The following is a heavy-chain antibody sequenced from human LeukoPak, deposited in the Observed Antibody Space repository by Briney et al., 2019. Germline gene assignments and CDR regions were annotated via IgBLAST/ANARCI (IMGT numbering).Heavy chain of an antibody. V-gene: IGHV4-59*08. D-gene: IGHD5-18*01. CDR3: ARMVDTAMDNYYFDY. Sequence: ESLSLTCTVSGGSISSYYRSWIRQPPGKGLEWIGYIYYSGSTNYNPSLKSRVTISVDTSKNQFSLKLSSVTAADTAVYYCARMVDTAMDNYYFDYWGQGTLVTVSS. J-gene: IGHJ4*02. CDR2: IYYSGST. CDR1: GGSISSYY.